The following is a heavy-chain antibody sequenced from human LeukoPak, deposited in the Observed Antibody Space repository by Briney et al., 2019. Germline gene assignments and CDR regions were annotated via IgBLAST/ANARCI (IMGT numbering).Heavy chain of an antibody. CDR2: IYYSGST. J-gene: IGHJ4*02. CDR1: GGSISSYY. CDR3: ARETNSYGYLYYFDY. V-gene: IGHV4-59*01. Sequence: SETLSLTCTVSGGSISSYYWSWIRQPPGKGLEWIGYIYYSGSTNYNPSLKSRVTISVDTSKNQFSLKLSFVTAADTAVYYCARETNSYGYLYYFDYWGQGTLVTVSS. D-gene: IGHD5-18*01.